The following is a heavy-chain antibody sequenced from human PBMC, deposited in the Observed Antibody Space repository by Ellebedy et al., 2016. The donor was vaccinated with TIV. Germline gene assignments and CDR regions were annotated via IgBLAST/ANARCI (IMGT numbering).Heavy chain of an antibody. D-gene: IGHD2-15*01. J-gene: IGHJ4*02. V-gene: IGHV4-4*02. CDR3: AVGLGYCSGGSCSRYFYY. Sequence: GSLRLXCAVSGGSINIGNWWSWVRQPPGKGLEWIGDIYYDGSTNYNPSLKSRVTLSVDRSKNQFSLELNSVTAADTAVYYCAVGLGYCSGGSCSRYFYYWGQGTLVTVSS. CDR2: IYYDGST. CDR1: GGSINIGNW.